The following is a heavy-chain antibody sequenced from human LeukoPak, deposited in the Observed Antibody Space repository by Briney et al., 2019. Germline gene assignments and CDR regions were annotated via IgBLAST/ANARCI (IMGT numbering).Heavy chain of an antibody. CDR2: VSYSMSTI. V-gene: IGHV3-48*02. Sequence: PGGSLRLSCAAPGFTFSSYSMNWVRQAPGKGLEWISYVSYSMSTIYYADSVKGRFTIFRDNAKNSLYLQKISLRDEDTAVYYCARDAHIVRGVNPLDYWGQGTLVTVSS. CDR1: GFTFSSYS. CDR3: ARDAHIVRGVNPLDY. D-gene: IGHD3-10*01. J-gene: IGHJ4*02.